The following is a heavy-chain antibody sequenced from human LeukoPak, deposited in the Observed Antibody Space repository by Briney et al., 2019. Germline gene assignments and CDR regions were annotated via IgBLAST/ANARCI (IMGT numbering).Heavy chain of an antibody. CDR3: ARVMPLYYFDS. CDR2: IDPNSGVT. V-gene: IGHV1-2*02. Sequence: GASVKVSCKASGYTFSDYYMHWVRQAPGQGLEWMGWIDPNSGVTNYAQRFQGRVTMTRDTSISSAYMELSRLRSDDTAVYYCARVMPLYYFDSWGQGTLVTVSS. CDR1: GYTFSDYY. D-gene: IGHD2-2*01. J-gene: IGHJ4*02.